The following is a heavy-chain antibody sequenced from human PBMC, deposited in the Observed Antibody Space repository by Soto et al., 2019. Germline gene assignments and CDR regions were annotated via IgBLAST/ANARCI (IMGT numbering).Heavy chain of an antibody. D-gene: IGHD2-21*02. V-gene: IGHV3-21*01. CDR2: IGRRSDI. CDR1: GFSFSTYS. J-gene: IGHJ6*02. Sequence: GALRLSCEASGFSFSTYSMHWVRQAPGKGLEWVSSIGRRSDIYYADSVKGRFTISRDNAKNSVSLQMNSLRDEDTAVYYCAREETAWPLAYGLDVWGQGTTVTVSS. CDR3: AREETAWPLAYGLDV.